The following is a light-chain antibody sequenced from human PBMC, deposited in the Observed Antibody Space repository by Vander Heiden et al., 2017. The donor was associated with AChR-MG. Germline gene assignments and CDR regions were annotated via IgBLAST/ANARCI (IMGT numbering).Light chain of an antibody. CDR1: QSISSY. Sequence: DIKMTQSPSSLSASVGDRVTITCRASQSISSYLNWYQQKPGKAPKLLIYAASSLQSGVPSRFSGSGYGTDFTLTISSLQPEDFATYYCQQNDSTPPLTFGGGTKVEIK. CDR2: AAS. CDR3: QQNDSTPPLT. J-gene: IGKJ4*01. V-gene: IGKV1-39*01.